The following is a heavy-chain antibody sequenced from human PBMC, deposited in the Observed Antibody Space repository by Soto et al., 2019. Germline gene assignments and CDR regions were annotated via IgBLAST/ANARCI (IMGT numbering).Heavy chain of an antibody. D-gene: IGHD3-22*01. J-gene: IGHJ4*02. CDR2: IRSKANSYAT. V-gene: IGHV3-73*01. CDR1: GFTFSCSA. Sequence: PGGSLRLSCAASGFTFSCSAMHWVRQASGEGLEWVGRIRSKANSYATAYAASVKGRFTISRDDSKNTAYLQMNSLKTEDTAVYYCTGLPDYDSSGLGIDYWGQGTLVTVSS. CDR3: TGLPDYDSSGLGIDY.